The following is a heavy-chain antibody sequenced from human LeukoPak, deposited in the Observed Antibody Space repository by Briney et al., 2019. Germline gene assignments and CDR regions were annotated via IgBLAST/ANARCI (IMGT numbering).Heavy chain of an antibody. V-gene: IGHV3-66*04. CDR3: ARRGSPVRPLDY. D-gene: IGHD1-26*01. CDR2: IDTGGST. J-gene: IGHJ4*02. Sequence: GGSLRLCCVASGFTVSSSYMKWVRQAPGKGLEWISVIDTGGSTNYADSVKGRFTISRDISKNTVYLQMNILRAEDTAVYYCARRGSPVRPLDYWGQGTLVTVSS. CDR1: GFTVSSSY.